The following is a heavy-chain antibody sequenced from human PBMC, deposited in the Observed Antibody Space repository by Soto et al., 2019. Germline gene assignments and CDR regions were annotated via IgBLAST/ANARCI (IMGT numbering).Heavy chain of an antibody. J-gene: IGHJ6*02. CDR2: IIPIFGTA. Sequence: QVQLVQSGAEVKKPGSSVKVSCKASGGTFSSYAISWVRQAPGQGLEWMGGIIPIFGTANYAQKFQGRVTITADESTSTAYMELSSLRSEDTAVYYCARERNIVLVPADRGAHGMDVWGQGTTVTVSS. D-gene: IGHD2-2*01. CDR1: GGTFSSYA. CDR3: ARERNIVLVPADRGAHGMDV. V-gene: IGHV1-69*12.